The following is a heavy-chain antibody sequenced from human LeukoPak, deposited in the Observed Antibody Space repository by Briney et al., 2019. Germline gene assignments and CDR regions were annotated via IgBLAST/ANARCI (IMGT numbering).Heavy chain of an antibody. CDR2: IYSGGTT. V-gene: IGHV3-53*01. J-gene: IGHJ4*02. CDR1: GFTVISNY. D-gene: IGHD3-22*01. Sequence: PGGSLRLSCAASGFTVISNYMNWVCQAPGKGLEWVSVIYSGGTTYYADSVKGRFTISRDNSKNTLYLQMTSLRAEDTAVYYCARGVRDFSSGYHYLDYWGQGTLVTVSS. CDR3: ARGVRDFSSGYHYLDY.